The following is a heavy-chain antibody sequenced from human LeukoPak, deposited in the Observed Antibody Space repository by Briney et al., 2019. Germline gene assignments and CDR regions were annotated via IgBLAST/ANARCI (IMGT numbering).Heavy chain of an antibody. D-gene: IGHD4-17*01. CDR3: ARVRTLYGDYPTLDY. Sequence: PSETLSLTCAVSGGSISSSNWWSWVRQPPGKGLEWIGEIYHSGSTNYNPSLKSRVTISVDKSKNQFSLKLSSVTAADTAVYYCARVRTLYGDYPTLDYWGQGTLVTVSS. J-gene: IGHJ4*02. V-gene: IGHV4-4*02. CDR1: GGSISSSNW. CDR2: IYHSGST.